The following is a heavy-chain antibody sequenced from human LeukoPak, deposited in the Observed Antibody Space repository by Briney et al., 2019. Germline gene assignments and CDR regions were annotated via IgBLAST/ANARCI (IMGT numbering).Heavy chain of an antibody. CDR2: ISYDGSNK. J-gene: IGHJ4*02. D-gene: IGHD1-26*01. CDR1: GFTFSSYA. CDR3: AKDGGSYYSGEIDY. Sequence: PGGSLRLSCAASGFTFSSYAMHWVRQAPGKGLEWVAVISYDGSNKYYADSVKGRFTISRDNSKNTLYLQMNSLRAEDTAVYYCAKDGGSYYSGEIDYWGQGTLVTVSS. V-gene: IGHV3-30-3*01.